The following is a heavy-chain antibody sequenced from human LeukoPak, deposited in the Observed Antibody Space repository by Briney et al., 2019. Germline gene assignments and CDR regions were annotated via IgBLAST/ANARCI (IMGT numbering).Heavy chain of an antibody. D-gene: IGHD2-15*01. CDR1: GGSFRGYY. J-gene: IGHJ4*02. CDR2: INHSGST. Sequence: SKTLSLTCAVYGGSFRGYYWSWTRQPPGKGLEWIGEINHSGSTNYNPSLKSRVTISVDTSKNQFSLKLSSVTAADTAVYYCASSCSGGSCSTPTRLDYWGQGTLVTVSS. V-gene: IGHV4-34*01. CDR3: ASSCSGGSCSTPTRLDY.